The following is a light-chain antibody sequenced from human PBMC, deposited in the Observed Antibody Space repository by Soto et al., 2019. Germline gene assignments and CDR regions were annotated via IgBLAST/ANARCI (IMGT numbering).Light chain of an antibody. Sequence: QSVLTQPPSVSGAPGQRVTISCTGSSSNIGAGYEAHWYQQLPGTAPKLLIYGNSNRPSGVPDRFSGSKSGTSASLAITGLQAEDEADYYCQSYDSSLSGSVFGGGTKVTVL. CDR2: GNS. CDR3: QSYDSSLSGSV. V-gene: IGLV1-40*01. J-gene: IGLJ3*02. CDR1: SSNIGAGYE.